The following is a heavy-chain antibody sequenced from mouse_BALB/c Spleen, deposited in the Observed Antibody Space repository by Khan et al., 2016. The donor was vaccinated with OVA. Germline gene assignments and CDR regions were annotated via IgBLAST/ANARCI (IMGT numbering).Heavy chain of an antibody. V-gene: IGHV5-17*02. CDR3: ATSYFYGYYFDY. CDR1: GFTFSTYG. CDR2: ISGDSSTV. D-gene: IGHD1-1*01. Sequence: EVKLMESGGGLVQPGGSRKLSCAASGFTFSTYGMHWVRQAPEKGLEWVAYISGDSSTVYYADTVKGRFTISRDNPKNTLFLQITSLMSEDTARYYCATSYFYGYYFDYWGPGTTLTVSS. J-gene: IGHJ2*01.